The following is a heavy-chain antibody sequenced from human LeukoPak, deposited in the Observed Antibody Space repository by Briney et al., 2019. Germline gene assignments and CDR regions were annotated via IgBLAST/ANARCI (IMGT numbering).Heavy chain of an antibody. J-gene: IGHJ3*02. CDR2: IYTSGST. D-gene: IGHD3-9*01. Sequence: KPSETLSLTCTVSGGSISSGSYYWSWIRQPAGKGLEWIGRIYTSGSTNYNPSLKSRVTISVDTSKNQFSLKLSSVTAADTAVYYCARGVQLRYFDWLLYDDAFDIWGQGTMVTVSS. CDR3: ARGVQLRYFDWLLYDDAFDI. CDR1: GGSISSGSYY. V-gene: IGHV4-61*02.